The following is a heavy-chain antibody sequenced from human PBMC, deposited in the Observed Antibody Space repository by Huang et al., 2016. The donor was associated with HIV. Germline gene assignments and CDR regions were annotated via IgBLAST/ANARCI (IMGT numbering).Heavy chain of an antibody. J-gene: IGHJ4*02. Sequence: QVQLVESGGGLVKPGGSLRLSCADSGFTFSDYYMSWIRQGPGKGREWVSYISSSGSTIYYAYSGKGRFTIARDNAKNSLYLQMNSLRAGDTAVYYCARDHSYGWFDYWGQGTLVTVSS. V-gene: IGHV3-11*01. CDR1: GFTFSDYY. CDR3: ARDHSYGWFDY. D-gene: IGHD5-18*01. CDR2: ISSSGSTI.